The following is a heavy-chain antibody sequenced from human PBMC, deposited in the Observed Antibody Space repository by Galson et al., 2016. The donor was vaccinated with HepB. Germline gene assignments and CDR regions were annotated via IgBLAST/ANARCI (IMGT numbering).Heavy chain of an antibody. Sequence: SLRLSCAAPGFTFSIHDMHWVRQVTGKGLEWVSAIETAGETYYPDSVKGRFTISRENAKNSLYLQMNDLGAGDTAVYYCARGKSLLTMPWNYGLDVWGKGVAVTVSS. D-gene: IGHD1-1*01. J-gene: IGHJ6*04. CDR1: GFTFSIHD. CDR2: IETAGET. CDR3: ARGKSLLTMPWNYGLDV. V-gene: IGHV3-13*01.